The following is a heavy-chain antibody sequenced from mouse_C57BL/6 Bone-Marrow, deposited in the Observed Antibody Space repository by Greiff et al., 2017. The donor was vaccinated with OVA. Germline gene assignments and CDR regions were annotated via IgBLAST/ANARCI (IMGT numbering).Heavy chain of an antibody. J-gene: IGHJ3*01. CDR1: GFTFSSYA. CDR3: AREDYGNYGGFAY. Sequence: EVNLVESGGGLVKPGGSLKLSCAASGFTFSSYAMSWVRQTPEKRLEWVATISDGGSYTYYPDNVTGRFTISRDNAKNNLYLQMSHLKSEDTAMYYFAREDYGNYGGFAYWGQGTLVTVSA. V-gene: IGHV5-4*01. D-gene: IGHD2-1*01. CDR2: ISDGGSYT.